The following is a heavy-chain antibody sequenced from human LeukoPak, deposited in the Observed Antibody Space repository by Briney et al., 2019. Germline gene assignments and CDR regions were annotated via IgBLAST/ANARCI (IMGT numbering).Heavy chain of an antibody. D-gene: IGHD6-19*01. CDR1: GASISSYY. CDR3: ARGLVRGAFDI. CDR2: IYYSGST. V-gene: IGHV4-59*08. J-gene: IGHJ3*02. Sequence: SETLSLTCTVSGASISSYYWSWIRQPPGKGLEWIGYIYYSGSTNYNPSLKSRVTISVDTSKNQFSLKLSSVTAADTAVYYCARGLVRGAFDIWGQGTMVTVSS.